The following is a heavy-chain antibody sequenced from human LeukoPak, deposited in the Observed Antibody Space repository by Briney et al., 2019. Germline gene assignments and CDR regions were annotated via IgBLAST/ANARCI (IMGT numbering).Heavy chain of an antibody. CDR3: ARDTDTAMSEYYYYGMDV. CDR2: IIPIFGTA. D-gene: IGHD5-18*01. J-gene: IGHJ6*02. Sequence: SVKVSCKASGGTFSSYAISWVRQAPGQGLEWMGGIIPIFGTANYAQKFQGRVTITADESTSTAYMELSSLRSEDTAVYYCARDTDTAMSEYYYYGMDVWGQGTTVTVSS. V-gene: IGHV1-69*13. CDR1: GGTFSSYA.